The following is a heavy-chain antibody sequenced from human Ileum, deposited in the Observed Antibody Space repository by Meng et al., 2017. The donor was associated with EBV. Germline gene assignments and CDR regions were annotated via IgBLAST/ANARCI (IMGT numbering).Heavy chain of an antibody. CDR3: SRDLVGSDDY. J-gene: IGHJ4*02. CDR2: INENGATT. Sequence: QLVESGGGVVQRGRALRLSCEGAGFALSSYRMHWVRQVPGKGLVRVSRINENGATTTYADSVRGRFTIFRDNAKNTLYLQMNSLRAEDTAVYYCSRDLVGSDDYWGQGTLVTVSS. CDR1: GFALSSYR. V-gene: IGHV3-74*01. D-gene: IGHD6-6*01.